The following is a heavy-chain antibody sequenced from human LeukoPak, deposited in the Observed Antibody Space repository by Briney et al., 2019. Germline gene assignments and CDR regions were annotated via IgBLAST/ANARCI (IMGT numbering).Heavy chain of an antibody. CDR2: IYYSGTT. J-gene: IGHJ6*03. CDR3: ARLRPRYNYDIVNYYSSYYYYMDV. CDR1: GGFINSSSYY. V-gene: IGHV4-39*07. Sequence: SETLSLTCTVSGGFINSSSYYWGWIRQPPGKGLEWIGSIYYSGTTYYNPSLKSRVTILVDTSKNQLSLKLSSVSAADTSVYYCARLRPRYNYDIVNYYSSYYYYMDVWGKGTTVIISS. D-gene: IGHD3-22*01.